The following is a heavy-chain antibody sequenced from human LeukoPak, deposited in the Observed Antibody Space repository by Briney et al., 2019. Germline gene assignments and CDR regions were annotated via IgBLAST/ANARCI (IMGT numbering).Heavy chain of an antibody. D-gene: IGHD2-15*01. J-gene: IGHJ4*02. V-gene: IGHV4-59*08. Sequence: ETLSPTCTVSGGSISDNYWSWIRQPPGKGLEWIGYAYYSSHTNYNSSLKSRVTMSLDTSKSQFSLRLSSVTAADTAVYFCARHPFATPFDYWGPGTLVTVSS. CDR3: ARHPFATPFDY. CDR2: AYYSSHT. CDR1: GGSISDNY.